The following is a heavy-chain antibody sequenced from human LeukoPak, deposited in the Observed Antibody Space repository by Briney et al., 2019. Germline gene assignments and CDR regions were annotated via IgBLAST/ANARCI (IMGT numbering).Heavy chain of an antibody. J-gene: IGHJ4*02. Sequence: ASVTVSCKASGYTFTGYYVHWVRQAPGQGLEWMGWINPNSGGTNYAQKFQGRVTMTRDTSISTACMELSRLRSDDTAVYYCARDRSVAVAVSPFDYWGQGTLVTVSS. CDR2: INPNSGGT. CDR1: GYTFTGYY. D-gene: IGHD6-19*01. CDR3: ARDRSVAVAVSPFDY. V-gene: IGHV1-2*02.